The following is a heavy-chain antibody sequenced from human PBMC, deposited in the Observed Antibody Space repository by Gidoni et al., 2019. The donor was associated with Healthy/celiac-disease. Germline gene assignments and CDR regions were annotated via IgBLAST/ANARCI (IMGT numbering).Heavy chain of an antibody. CDR1: GGSISSRSYY. D-gene: IGHD3-16*02. J-gene: IGHJ2*01. CDR3: ARNYDYVWGSYRYTGWYFDL. V-gene: IGHV4-39*01. Sequence: QLQLQESGPGLVKPSETLSLTCTVSGGSISSRSYYWGWTRQPPGKGLEWIGSIYYSGSTDYNPSLKSRVTISVDTSKNQCSLKLSSVTAADTAVYYCARNYDYVWGSYRYTGWYFDLWGRGTLVTVSS. CDR2: IYYSGST.